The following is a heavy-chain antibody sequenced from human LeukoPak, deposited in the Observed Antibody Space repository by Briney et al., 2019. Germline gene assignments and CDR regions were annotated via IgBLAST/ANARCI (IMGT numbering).Heavy chain of an antibody. CDR2: ISWNSDSI. D-gene: IGHD2-2*02. V-gene: IGHV3-9*01. CDR3: AKASFPAAIIGWFDS. Sequence: GGPLRLSCAASGFTFDDYAMHWVRQGPGKGLEWVSGISWNSDSIGYADSVKGRFTISRDNARNSLYLQMNSLRDEDTALYYCAKASFPAAIIGWFDSWGQGTLVTVSS. CDR1: GFTFDDYA. J-gene: IGHJ5*01.